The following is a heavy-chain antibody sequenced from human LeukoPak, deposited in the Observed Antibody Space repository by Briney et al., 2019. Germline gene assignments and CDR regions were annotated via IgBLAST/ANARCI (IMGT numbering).Heavy chain of an antibody. J-gene: IGHJ4*02. D-gene: IGHD3-3*02. Sequence: PGGSLRLSCAASGFTFSSYDMHWVRQATGKGLEWVSAIGTAGDTYYPGSVKGRFTISRENAKNSLYLRMNSLRAGDTAVYYCARDSGNSSIFDYWGQGTLVTVSS. CDR2: IGTAGDT. CDR3: ARDSGNSSIFDY. V-gene: IGHV3-13*04. CDR1: GFTFSSYD.